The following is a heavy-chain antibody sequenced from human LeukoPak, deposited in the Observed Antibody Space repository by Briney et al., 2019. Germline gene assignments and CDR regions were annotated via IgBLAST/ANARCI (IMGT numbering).Heavy chain of an antibody. D-gene: IGHD6-19*01. CDR3: ATARYSSGWYRLYYYGMDV. Sequence: GGSLSLSCAASGFTFSSYEMNWVRQAPGKGLEWVSYISSSGSTIYYADSVKGRFTISRDNAKNSLYLQMNSLRAEDTAVYYCATARYSSGWYRLYYYGMDVWGQGTTVTVSS. CDR1: GFTFSSYE. J-gene: IGHJ6*02. CDR2: ISSSGSTI. V-gene: IGHV3-48*03.